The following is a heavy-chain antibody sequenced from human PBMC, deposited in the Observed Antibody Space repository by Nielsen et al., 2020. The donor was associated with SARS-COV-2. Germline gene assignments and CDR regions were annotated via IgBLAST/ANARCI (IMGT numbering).Heavy chain of an antibody. Sequence: SGPTLVKPTQTLTLTCTFSGFSLTSTGVAVGWIRQPPGKALEWLALIFWDDDKRYSPSLKNRLTTTKDTSKNQVVLTMTNMDPVDTATYYCAHSEGFDYWGQGTLVTVSS. CDR2: IFWDDDK. J-gene: IGHJ4*02. CDR3: AHSEGFDY. CDR1: GFSLTSTGVA. V-gene: IGHV2-5*02.